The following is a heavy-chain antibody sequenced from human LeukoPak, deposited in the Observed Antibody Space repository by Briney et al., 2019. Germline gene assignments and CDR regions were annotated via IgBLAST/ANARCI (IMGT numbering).Heavy chain of an antibody. CDR1: GFTFSSYW. CDR3: ARLHSSESYFDN. D-gene: IGHD6-19*01. Sequence: GGSLTLSCAASGFTFSSYWMSWARHAPGKGLEWVAYINQDGSEKYYVDSVKGRFTISRDSAKNSLFLQMNSLTAEDTAVYYCARLHSSESYFDNWGQGTLVTVSS. CDR2: INQDGSEK. V-gene: IGHV3-7*04. J-gene: IGHJ4*02.